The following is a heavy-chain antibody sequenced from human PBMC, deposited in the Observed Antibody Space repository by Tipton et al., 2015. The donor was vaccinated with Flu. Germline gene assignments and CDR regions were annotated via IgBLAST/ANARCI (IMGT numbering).Heavy chain of an antibody. V-gene: IGHV4-59*01. CDR1: GGSIGSYY. D-gene: IGHD1-26*01. J-gene: IGHJ6*02. CDR2: IYYSGST. Sequence: LRLSCTVSGGSIGSYYWSWIRQPPGKGLEWIGYIYYSGSTNYNPSLKSRVTISVDTSKNQFSLKLSSVTAADTAVYYCARVGGSSYYYYGMDVWGQGTTVTVSS. CDR3: ARVGGSSYYYYGMDV.